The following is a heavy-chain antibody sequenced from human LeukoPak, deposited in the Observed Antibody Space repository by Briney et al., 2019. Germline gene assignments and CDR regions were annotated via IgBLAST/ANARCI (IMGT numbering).Heavy chain of an antibody. Sequence: GGSLRLSCAASGFTFSNYWMTWVRQAPGKGLEWVATIKQDGSDKYYVDSVKGRFTISRDNAKNSPYLQMNSLRAEDTAVYYCARSSGLYGGALDYWGLGTLVTVSS. J-gene: IGHJ4*02. V-gene: IGHV3-7*04. CDR3: ARSSGLYGGALDY. CDR1: GFTFSNYW. D-gene: IGHD6-19*01. CDR2: IKQDGSDK.